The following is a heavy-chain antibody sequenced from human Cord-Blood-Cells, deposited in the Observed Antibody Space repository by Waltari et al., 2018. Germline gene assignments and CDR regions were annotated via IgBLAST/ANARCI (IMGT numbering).Heavy chain of an antibody. V-gene: IGHV3-33*01. J-gene: IGHJ6*02. CDR1: GFTFSSYG. CDR2: IWYDGSNK. CDR3: ARDRGRFRELLFAYGMDV. Sequence: QVQLVESGGGVVQPGRSLRLSCEASGFTFSSYGMHWVRQAPGPGLEWVAVIWYDGSNKYYADSVKGRFTISRDNSKNTLYLQMNSLRAEDTAVYYCARDRGRFRELLFAYGMDVCGQGTTVTVSS. D-gene: IGHD3-10*01.